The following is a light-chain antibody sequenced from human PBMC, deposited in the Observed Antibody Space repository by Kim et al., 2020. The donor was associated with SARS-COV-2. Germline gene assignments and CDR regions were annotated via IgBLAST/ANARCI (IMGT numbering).Light chain of an antibody. CDR3: QVWDSSSDPRV. V-gene: IGLV3-21*04. CDR2: YDS. J-gene: IGLJ3*02. CDR1: NIGSKS. Sequence: SYELTQPPSVSVAPGKTARITCGGNNIGSKSVHWYQQKPGQAPVLVIYYDSDRPSGIPERFSGSNSGNTATLTISRVEAGDEADYYCQVWDSSSDPRVFG.